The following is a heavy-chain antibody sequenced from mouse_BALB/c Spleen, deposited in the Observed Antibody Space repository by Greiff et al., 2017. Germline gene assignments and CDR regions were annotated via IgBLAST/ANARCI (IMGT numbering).Heavy chain of an antibody. Sequence: EVQRVESGGGLVQPGGSRKLSCAASGFTFSSFGMHWVRQAPEKGLEWVAYISSGSSTIYYADTVKGRFTISRDNPKNTLFLQMTSLRSEDTAMYYCAREDYRYDYYAMDYWGQGTSVTVSS. D-gene: IGHD2-14*01. CDR3: AREDYRYDYYAMDY. CDR2: ISSGSSTI. V-gene: IGHV5-17*02. CDR1: GFTFSSFG. J-gene: IGHJ4*01.